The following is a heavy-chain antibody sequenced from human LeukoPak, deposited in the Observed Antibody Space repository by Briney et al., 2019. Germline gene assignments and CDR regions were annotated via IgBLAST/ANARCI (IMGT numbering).Heavy chain of an antibody. V-gene: IGHV4-39*01. CDR3: ARQVTLGGNYDFDY. D-gene: IGHD4-23*01. J-gene: IGHJ4*02. CDR2: IYHSGSS. CDR1: GGSISSNGFY. Sequence: SETLSLTCTVSGGSISSNGFYWGWIRQPPGKGLEWIANIYHSGSSYYNPSLQSRVTISVDTSKNQFSLKLSSVTAADTAVYYCARQVTLGGNYDFDYWGQGTLVTVSS.